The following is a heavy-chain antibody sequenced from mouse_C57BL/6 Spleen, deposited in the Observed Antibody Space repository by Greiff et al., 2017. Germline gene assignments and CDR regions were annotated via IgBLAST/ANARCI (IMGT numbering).Heavy chain of an antibody. D-gene: IGHD2-2*01. V-gene: IGHV1-64*01. CDR1: GYTFTSYW. J-gene: IGHJ2*01. CDR2: IHPNSGST. CDR3: ARPLYGYDDPFDY. Sequence: VQLQQPGAELVKPGASVKLSCKASGYTFTSYWMHWVKQRPGQGLEWIGMIHPNSGSTNYNEKFKSKATLTVDKSSSTAYMQLSSLTSEDSAVYYCARPLYGYDDPFDYWGQGTTLTVSS.